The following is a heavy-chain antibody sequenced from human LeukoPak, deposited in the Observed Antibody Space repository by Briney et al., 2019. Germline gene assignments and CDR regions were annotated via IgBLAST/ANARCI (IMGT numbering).Heavy chain of an antibody. CDR1: GGSFNSYY. Sequence: SETLSLTCAVYGGSFNSYYWGWIRQPPGKGLEWIGSIYYSGSTYYNPSLKSRVTISVDTSKNQFSLKLSSVTAADTAVYYCARDDRVRYCSSTSCYRREIWGQGTLVTVSS. D-gene: IGHD2-2*01. J-gene: IGHJ4*02. CDR2: IYYSGST. CDR3: ARDDRVRYCSSTSCYRREI. V-gene: IGHV4-39*07.